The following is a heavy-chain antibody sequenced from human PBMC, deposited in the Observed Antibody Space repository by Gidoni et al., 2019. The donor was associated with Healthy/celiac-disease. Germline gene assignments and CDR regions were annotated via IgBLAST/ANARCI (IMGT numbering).Heavy chain of an antibody. Sequence: EVQLLESGGGWVQPGGSLRISCAASGFTFSSYAMSWVRQAPGKGLEWCSASIGSGGSTYYADSVKGRFTISRDNSKNTLYLQMNRLRAEDTAVYYCARDGVVRGVTQYYFDYWGQGTLVTVSS. D-gene: IGHD3-10*01. V-gene: IGHV3-23*01. CDR2: SIGSGGST. J-gene: IGHJ4*02. CDR3: ARDGVVRGVTQYYFDY. CDR1: GFTFSSYA.